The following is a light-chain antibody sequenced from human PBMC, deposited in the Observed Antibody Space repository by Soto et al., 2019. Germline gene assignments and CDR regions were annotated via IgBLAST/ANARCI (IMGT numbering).Light chain of an antibody. Sequence: DIVLTQSPATLSLSPGDRATLSCRASQSLGTSLAWYKQQPGQAPRLLIHDAAYRASGIPERFRGSGSGTAFRLSISSLEPDDFAVYYCQHRSSWPRSFGRGTKVEV. V-gene: IGKV3-11*01. CDR2: DAA. J-gene: IGKJ1*01. CDR3: QHRSSWPRS. CDR1: QSLGTS.